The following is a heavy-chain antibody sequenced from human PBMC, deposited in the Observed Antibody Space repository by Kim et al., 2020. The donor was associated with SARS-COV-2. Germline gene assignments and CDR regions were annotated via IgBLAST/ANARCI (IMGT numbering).Heavy chain of an antibody. CDR2: ISGSSNYT. D-gene: IGHD6-6*01. Sequence: GGSLRLSCAASRFIFSDYYMNWIRKAPGKGLEWISYISGSSNYTKYADSVKGRFTISRDNAKNLVYLQMNSLRAEDSAMYYCARDSGDSSSSDDYWGQGTLVTVSS. CDR3: ARDSGDSSSSDDY. V-gene: IGHV3-11*06. CDR1: RFIFSDYY. J-gene: IGHJ4*02.